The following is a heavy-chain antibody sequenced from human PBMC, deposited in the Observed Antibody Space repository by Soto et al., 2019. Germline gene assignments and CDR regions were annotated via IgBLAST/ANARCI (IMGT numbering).Heavy chain of an antibody. D-gene: IGHD2-8*01. V-gene: IGHV4-30-4*01. CDR1: GASISSGDYY. CDR2: SHYSGST. CDR3: AREIRYCTNGVCYSYGMDV. J-gene: IGHJ6*02. Sequence: SETLSLTCTVSGASISSGDYYWSWIRQPPGKGLEWIGYSHYSGSTYYNPSLKSRVTISLDTSKNQFSLKLSSVTATDTAVYFCAREIRYCTNGVCYSYGMDVWGQGTTVTVSS.